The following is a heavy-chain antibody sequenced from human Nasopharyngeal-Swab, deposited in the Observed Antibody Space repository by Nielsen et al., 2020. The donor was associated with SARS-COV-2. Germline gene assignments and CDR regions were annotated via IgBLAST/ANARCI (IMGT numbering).Heavy chain of an antibody. D-gene: IGHD3-22*01. Sequence: KVSCKGSGYSFTRYCIGWVRQMPGKGLEWMGIIYPGDSDTRYSPSFQGQVTISADKSISTAYLQWSSLKASDTAMYYCARVYSGASIGMFDPWGQGTLVTVSS. CDR2: IYPGDSDT. J-gene: IGHJ5*02. V-gene: IGHV5-51*01. CDR3: ARVYSGASIGMFDP. CDR1: GYSFTRYC.